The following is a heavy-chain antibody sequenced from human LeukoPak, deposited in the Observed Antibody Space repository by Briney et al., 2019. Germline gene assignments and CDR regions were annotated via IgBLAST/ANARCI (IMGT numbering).Heavy chain of an antibody. CDR1: GGSFSGYY. CDR2: INHSGST. CDR3: ARARGTEAIDY. V-gene: IGHV4-34*01. J-gene: IGHJ4*02. D-gene: IGHD6-25*01. Sequence: SETLSLTCAVYGGSFSGYYWSWIRQPPGKGLEWIGEINHSGSTNYNPSLKSRVTVSVDTSKNQFSLKLTSVTAADTAVYYCARARGTEAIDYWGQGTLVTVSS.